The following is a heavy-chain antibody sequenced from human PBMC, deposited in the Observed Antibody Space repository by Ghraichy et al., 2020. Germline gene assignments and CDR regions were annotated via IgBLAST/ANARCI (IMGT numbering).Heavy chain of an antibody. CDR2: IYTSGST. J-gene: IGHJ6*02. D-gene: IGHD2-21*02. CDR3: ARTYCGGDCYPPSYYYYGMDV. Sequence: SETLSLTCTVSGGSISSYYWSWIRQPAGKGLEWIGRIYTSGSTSYNPSLKSRVPMSVDTSKNQFSLKLSSVTAADTAVYYCARTYCGGDCYPPSYYYYGMDVGGQGTTVTFSS. CDR1: GGSISSYY. V-gene: IGHV4-4*07.